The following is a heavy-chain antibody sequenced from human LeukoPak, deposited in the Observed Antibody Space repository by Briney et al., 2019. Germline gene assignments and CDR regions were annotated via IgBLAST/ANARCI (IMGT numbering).Heavy chain of an antibody. CDR1: GGSISSGGYY. Sequence: SQTLSLTCTVSGGSISSGGYYWSWIRQHPGKGLEWIGYSYYSGSTYYNPSLKSRVTISVDTSKNQFSLKLSSVTAADTAVYYCAGHKYSYGYNYYYYMDVWGKGTTVTVSS. D-gene: IGHD5-18*01. CDR3: AGHKYSYGYNYYYYMDV. CDR2: SYYSGST. J-gene: IGHJ6*03. V-gene: IGHV4-31*03.